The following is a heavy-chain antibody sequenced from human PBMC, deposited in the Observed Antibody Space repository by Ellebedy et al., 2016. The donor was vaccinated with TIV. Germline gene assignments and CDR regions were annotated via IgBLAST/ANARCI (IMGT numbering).Heavy chain of an antibody. V-gene: IGHV4-39*07. Sequence: SETLSLXCTVSGGSIDNSSYFWGWIRQPPGKGLEWIGSIYDSATTFSSPSLKSRVTMSLDTSKNQFFLNLTSVTAADTAVYYCARDLETHDAFDIWGQGTMVTVFS. CDR2: IYDSATT. CDR3: ARDLETHDAFDI. D-gene: IGHD4-23*01. CDR1: GGSIDNSSYF. J-gene: IGHJ3*02.